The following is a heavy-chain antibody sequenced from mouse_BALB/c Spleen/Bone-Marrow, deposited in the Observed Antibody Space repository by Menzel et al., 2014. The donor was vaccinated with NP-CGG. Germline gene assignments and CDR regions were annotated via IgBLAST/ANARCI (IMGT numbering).Heavy chain of an antibody. CDR3: ARYYDYDGDYFDY. CDR2: ITYSGST. Sequence: VQLKESGPGLVKPSQSLSLTRTVTGYSITSDYAWNWIRQFPRNKLEWMGYITYSGSTSYNASFKSRISITRDTSKNQVFLQLNSVTTESRATYYCARYYDYDGDYFDYWGQGTTLTVSS. V-gene: IGHV3-2*02. CDR1: GYSITSDYA. D-gene: IGHD2-4*01. J-gene: IGHJ2*01.